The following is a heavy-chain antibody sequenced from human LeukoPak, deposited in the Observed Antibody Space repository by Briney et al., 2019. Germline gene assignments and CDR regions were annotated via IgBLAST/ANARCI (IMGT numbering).Heavy chain of an antibody. V-gene: IGHV3-74*01. J-gene: IGHJ4*02. CDR2: INTDGSFT. Sequence: PGGSLRLSCATSGFTFSDYWMHWVRQAPGKGLVWVSRINTDGSFTNYADSVKGRFTISRDNSKNTLYLQMNSLRAEDTAVYYCAKAHYCSSTTCPIDHWGQGTLVTVSS. CDR1: GFTFSDYW. D-gene: IGHD2-2*01. CDR3: AKAHYCSSTTCPIDH.